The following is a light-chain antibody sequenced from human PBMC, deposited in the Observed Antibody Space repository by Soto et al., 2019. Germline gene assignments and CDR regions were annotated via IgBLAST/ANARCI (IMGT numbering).Light chain of an antibody. Sequence: DIQMSQSPSSLSASVGDSVTITCQASXTIIDYLNWYQQQPGEAPKLLIFSASSLHSGVPSRFRGSGSGTHFTLTISSLQPEDFATYFCQQSFSAPRTFGQGTKLQAK. CDR1: XTIIDY. V-gene: IGKV1-39*01. CDR3: QQSFSAPRT. J-gene: IGKJ2*01. CDR2: SAS.